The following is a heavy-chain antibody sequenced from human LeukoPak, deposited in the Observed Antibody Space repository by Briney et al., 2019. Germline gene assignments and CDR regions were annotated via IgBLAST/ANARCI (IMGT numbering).Heavy chain of an antibody. CDR3: ARLTMVRGVIIAFDI. D-gene: IGHD3-10*01. CDR2: IYHSGST. Sequence: SETLSLTCTVSGYSISSGYYWGWIRQPPGKGLEWIGSIYHSGSTYYNPSLKSRVTISVDTSKNQFSLKLSSVTAADTAVYYCARLTMVRGVIIAFDIWGQGTMVTVSS. CDR1: GYSISSGYY. V-gene: IGHV4-38-2*02. J-gene: IGHJ3*02.